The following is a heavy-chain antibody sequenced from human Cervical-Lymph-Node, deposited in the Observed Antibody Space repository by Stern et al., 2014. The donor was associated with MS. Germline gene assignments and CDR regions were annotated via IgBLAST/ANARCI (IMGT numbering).Heavy chain of an antibody. CDR1: GGSISSRNW. V-gene: IGHV4-4*02. CDR3: AREGYSSSYDAFDI. Sequence: VQLVESGPGLVKPSGTLSLTCAVSGGSISSRNWWSWVRQPPGKGLAWXGEIYHSGSTNYNPSLKSRVTISVDKSKNQFPLKLSSVTAADTAVYYCAREGYSSSYDAFDIWGQGTMVTVSS. CDR2: IYHSGST. J-gene: IGHJ3*02. D-gene: IGHD6-6*01.